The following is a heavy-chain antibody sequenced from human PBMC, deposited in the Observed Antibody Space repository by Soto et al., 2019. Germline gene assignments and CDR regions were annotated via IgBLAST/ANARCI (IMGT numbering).Heavy chain of an antibody. CDR2: INHSGST. J-gene: IGHJ4*02. V-gene: IGHV4-34*01. CDR1: GGSFSGYY. Sequence: SETLSLTCAVYGGSFSGYYWSWIRQPPGKGLEWIGEINHSGSTNYNPSLKSRVTISVDTSKNQFSLKLSSVTAADTAVYYCARERRDGYNFDYWGQGTLVTVSS. D-gene: IGHD5-12*01. CDR3: ARERRDGYNFDY.